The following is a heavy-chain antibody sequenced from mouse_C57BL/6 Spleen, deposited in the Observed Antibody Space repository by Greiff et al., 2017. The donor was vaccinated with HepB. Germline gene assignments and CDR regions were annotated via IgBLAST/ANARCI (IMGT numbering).Heavy chain of an antibody. V-gene: IGHV6-3*01. J-gene: IGHJ3*01. CDR3: TGGEAAPTTVGFAY. Sequence: EVMLVESGGGLVQPGGSMKLSCVASGFTFSNYWMNWVRQSPEKGLEWVAQIRLKSDNYATHYAESVKGRFTISRDDSKSSVYLQMNNLRAEDTGIYYCTGGEAAPTTVGFAYWGQGTLVTVSA. D-gene: IGHD1-1*01. CDR2: IRLKSDNYAT. CDR1: GFTFSNYW.